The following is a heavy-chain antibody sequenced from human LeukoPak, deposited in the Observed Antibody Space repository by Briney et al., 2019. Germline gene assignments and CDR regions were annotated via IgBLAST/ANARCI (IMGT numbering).Heavy chain of an antibody. CDR2: ISAYNGNT. J-gene: IGHJ5*02. CDR1: GYTFTSYG. CDR3: ARDRGYSSSWYNWFDP. V-gene: IGHV1-18*01. D-gene: IGHD6-13*01. Sequence: GASVKVSCKASGYTFTSYGISWVRQAPGQGLEWMGWISAYNGNTNYAQKLQGRVTMTTDTSTSTAYMELRSLRSDYTAVYYCARDRGYSSSWYNWFDPWGQGTLVTVSS.